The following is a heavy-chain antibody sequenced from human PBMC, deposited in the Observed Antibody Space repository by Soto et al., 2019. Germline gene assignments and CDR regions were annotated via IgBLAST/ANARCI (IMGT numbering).Heavy chain of an antibody. CDR2: TYYRSKWYN. CDR3: AKGSDYNKGVFDY. CDR1: GDSVSSNRAT. Sequence: SQTLSLTCAISGDSVSSNRATWNWIRQSPSRGLEWLGRTYYRSKWYNDYTVSVKSRISIDPDTSKNHFSLQLNSVTPEDTAVYYCAKGSDYNKGVFDYWGQGTLVTVSS. V-gene: IGHV6-1*01. D-gene: IGHD5-12*01. J-gene: IGHJ4*02.